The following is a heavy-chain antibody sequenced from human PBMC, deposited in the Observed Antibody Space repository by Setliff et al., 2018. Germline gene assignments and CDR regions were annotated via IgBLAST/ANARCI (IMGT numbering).Heavy chain of an antibody. CDR3: AKERYFDWFFEE. J-gene: IGHJ4*02. Sequence: SETLSLTCTVSGGSITSGSFYWSWIRQSDGKRPEWIGRIHASGSPDYNPSLRGRVTMSLDPSANQFSLKLSSVTAADTACYYCAKERYFDWFFEEWGQGTLVTASS. CDR1: GGSITSGSFY. CDR2: IHASGSP. D-gene: IGHD3-9*01. V-gene: IGHV4-61*02.